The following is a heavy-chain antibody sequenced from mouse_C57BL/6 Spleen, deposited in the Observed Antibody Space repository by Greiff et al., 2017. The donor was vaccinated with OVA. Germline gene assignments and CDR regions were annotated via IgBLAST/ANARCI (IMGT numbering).Heavy chain of an antibody. Sequence: VQLVESGAELVRPGASVTLSCKASGYTFTDYEMHWVKQTPVHGLEWIGAIDPETGGTAYNQKFKGKAILTADKSSSTAYMELRSLTSEDSAVYYCTRCGFDDWGQGTTLTVSS. CDR3: TRCGFDD. CDR1: GYTFTDYE. CDR2: IDPETGGT. V-gene: IGHV1-15*01. J-gene: IGHJ2*01.